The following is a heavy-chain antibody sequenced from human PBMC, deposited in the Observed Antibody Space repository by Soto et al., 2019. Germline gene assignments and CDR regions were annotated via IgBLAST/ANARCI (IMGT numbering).Heavy chain of an antibody. CDR1: GFTFSNAW. CDR3: TTDGEGYCSGRSCLNDAFDI. D-gene: IGHD2-15*01. Sequence: PGGSLRLSCAASGFTFSNAWMSWVRQAPGKGLEWVGRIKSKTDGGTTDYAAPVKGRFTIPRDDSKNTLYLQMNSLKTEDTAVYYCTTDGEGYCSGRSCLNDAFDIWGQVTMVTVSS. V-gene: IGHV3-15*01. CDR2: IKSKTDGGTT. J-gene: IGHJ3*02.